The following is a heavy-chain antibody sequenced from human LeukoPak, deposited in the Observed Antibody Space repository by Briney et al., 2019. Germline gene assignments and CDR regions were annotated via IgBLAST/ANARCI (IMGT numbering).Heavy chain of an antibody. CDR3: ARPRGPRGYSYGYFDY. J-gene: IGHJ4*02. V-gene: IGHV3-20*04. CDR2: INWNGGST. Sequence: GSLRLSCAASGFTFDDYGMSWVRQAPGKGLEWVSGINWNGGSTGYADSVKGRFTISRDNAKNSLYLQMNSLRAEDTAVYYCARPRGPRGYSYGYFDYWGQGTLVTVSS. D-gene: IGHD5-18*01. CDR1: GFTFDDYG.